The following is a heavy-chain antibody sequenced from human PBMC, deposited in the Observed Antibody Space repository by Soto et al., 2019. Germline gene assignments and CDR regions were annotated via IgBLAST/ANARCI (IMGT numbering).Heavy chain of an antibody. CDR3: TRDPVDGYSGMDS. V-gene: IGHV3-74*01. CDR2: ISTDGSTT. CDR1: GFTFSSYW. D-gene: IGHD5-18*01. J-gene: IGHJ4*02. Sequence: EVQLVESGGGLVQPGGSLRLSCAASGFTFSSYWMDWVRQVPGEGLVWVSRISTDGSTTTYADSVKGRFTMSRDNAKHPVYLQMNSLRGEDPAVYYCTRDPVDGYSGMDSWGQGALVTVSS.